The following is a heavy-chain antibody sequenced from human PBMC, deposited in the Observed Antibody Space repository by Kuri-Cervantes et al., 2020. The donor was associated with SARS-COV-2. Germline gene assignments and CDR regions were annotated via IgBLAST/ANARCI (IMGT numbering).Heavy chain of an antibody. CDR3: ARLAVAEEVDY. Sequence: GSLRLSCTVSGGSISSSSYYWGWIRQPPGKGLEWIGSIYYSGSTYYNPSPKSRVTISVDTSKNQFSLKLSSVTAADTAVYYCARLAVAEEVDYWGQGTLVTVSS. J-gene: IGHJ4*02. V-gene: IGHV4-39*01. CDR2: IYYSGST. CDR1: GGSISSSSYY. D-gene: IGHD6-19*01.